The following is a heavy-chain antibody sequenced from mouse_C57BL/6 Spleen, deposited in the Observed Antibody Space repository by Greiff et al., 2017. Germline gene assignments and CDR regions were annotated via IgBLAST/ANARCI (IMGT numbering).Heavy chain of an antibody. CDR1: GYTFTSYW. CDR3: ARVESSYSAMDY. V-gene: IGHV1-52*01. D-gene: IGHD1-1*01. J-gene: IGHJ4*01. CDR2: IDPSDSET. Sequence: VQLQQPGAELVRPGSSVKLSCKASGYTFTSYWMHWVKQRPIQGLEWIGNIDPSDSETHYNQKFKDKATLTVDKSSSTAYMQLSSLTSEDSAVYYCARVESSYSAMDYWGQGTSVTVSS.